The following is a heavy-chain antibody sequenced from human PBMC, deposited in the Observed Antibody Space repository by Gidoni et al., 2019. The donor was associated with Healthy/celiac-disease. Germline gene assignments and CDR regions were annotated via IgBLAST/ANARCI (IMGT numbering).Heavy chain of an antibody. CDR2: IGTAGAT. CDR3: AREGYSSGIDY. CDR1: GFTFSSYD. V-gene: IGHV3-13*01. J-gene: IGHJ4*02. Sequence: EVQLVESGGGLVQPGGSLRLSCAASGFTFSSYDMHWVRQATGKGLEWVSAIGTAGATYYPGSVKGRFTISRDNAKNSLYLQMNRLRAGDTAVYYCAREGYSSGIDYWGQGTLVTVSS. D-gene: IGHD6-19*01.